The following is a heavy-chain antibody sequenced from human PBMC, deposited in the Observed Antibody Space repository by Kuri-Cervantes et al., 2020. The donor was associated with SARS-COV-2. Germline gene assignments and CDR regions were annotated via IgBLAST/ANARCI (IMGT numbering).Heavy chain of an antibody. CDR2: ISYDGSNK. Sequence: LSLTCAASGFTFSSYGMHWVRQAPGKGLEWVAVISYDGSNKYYADSVKGRFTISRDNSKNTLYLQMNSLRAEDTAVYYCARDGSGSYSWFDPWGQGTLVTVSS. J-gene: IGHJ5*02. D-gene: IGHD1-26*01. V-gene: IGHV3-30*03. CDR3: ARDGSGSYSWFDP. CDR1: GFTFSSYG.